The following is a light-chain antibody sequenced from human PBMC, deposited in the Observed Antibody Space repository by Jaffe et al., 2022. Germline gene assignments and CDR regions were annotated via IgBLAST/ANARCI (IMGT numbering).Light chain of an antibody. Sequence: EIVLTQSPETLSLSPGEGVTLSCRASRTVTSNYLAWYQQKGGQAPRLLIYDASRRATGTPDRFSGSGSGTDFTLTISRLEPEDFAVYYCQQYVSTAFFTFGPGTKVDI. J-gene: IGKJ3*01. CDR1: RTVTSNY. V-gene: IGKV3-20*01. CDR3: QQYVSTAFFT. CDR2: DAS.